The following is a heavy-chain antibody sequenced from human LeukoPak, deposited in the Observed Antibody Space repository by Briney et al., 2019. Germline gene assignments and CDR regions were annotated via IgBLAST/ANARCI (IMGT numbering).Heavy chain of an antibody. Sequence: KAGGSLRLSCAASGFTFSDYYMSWIRQAPGKGLEWVSYISTSGDTIYYADSVKGRFTISRDNAKNSLHLQMNSLRAEDTAVYYCGIDRTGSYLWVDPWGQGTLVTVSS. CDR3: GIDRTGSYLWVDP. CDR2: ISTSGDTI. V-gene: IGHV3-11*04. J-gene: IGHJ5*02. CDR1: GFTFSDYY. D-gene: IGHD1-26*01.